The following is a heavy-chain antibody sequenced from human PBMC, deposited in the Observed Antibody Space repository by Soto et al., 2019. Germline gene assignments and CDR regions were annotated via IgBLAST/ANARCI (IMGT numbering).Heavy chain of an antibody. CDR2: IYPGDSNT. V-gene: IGHV5-51*01. Sequence: EVQLVQSGAEVKKPGESLKISCKASGYSFTYYWIGWVRQMPGKGLEWMGIIYPGDSNTRYSPSFQGQVTISADKSISPASLKWSSLKASDTAMYYCARHYDSAGHYGPDYWGQGTLVTVSS. CDR3: ARHYDSAGHYGPDY. J-gene: IGHJ4*02. D-gene: IGHD3-16*01. CDR1: GYSFTYYW.